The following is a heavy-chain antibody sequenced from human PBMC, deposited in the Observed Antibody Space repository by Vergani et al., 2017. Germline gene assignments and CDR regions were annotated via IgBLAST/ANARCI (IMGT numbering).Heavy chain of an antibody. Sequence: QVQLQESGPGLVKPSETLSLTCTVSGGSISSYYWSWIRQPPGKGLEWIGYIYYSGSTNYNPSLKSRVTISVDTSKNQFSLKLSSVTAADTAVYYCARGSSGYNLDYWGQGTLVTVSS. CDR2: IYYSGST. D-gene: IGHD3-22*01. J-gene: IGHJ4*02. V-gene: IGHV4-59*01. CDR1: GGSISSYY. CDR3: ARGSSGYNLDY.